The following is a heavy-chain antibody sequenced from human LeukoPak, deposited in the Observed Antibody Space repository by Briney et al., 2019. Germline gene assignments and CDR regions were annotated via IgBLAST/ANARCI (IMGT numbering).Heavy chain of an antibody. J-gene: IGHJ4*02. CDR3: AKNPYSGYETFDY. D-gene: IGHD5-12*01. V-gene: IGHV3-53*05. CDR2: IYSGGST. CDR1: GFTVSSNY. Sequence: GGSLRLSCAASGFTVSSNYMSWVRQAPGKGLEWVSVIYSGGSTYYADSVKGRFTISRDNSKNTLYLQMNSLRAEDTAVYYCAKNPYSGYETFDYWGQGTLVTVSS.